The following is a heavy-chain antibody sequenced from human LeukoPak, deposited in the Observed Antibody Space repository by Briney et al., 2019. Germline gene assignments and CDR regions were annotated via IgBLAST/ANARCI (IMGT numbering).Heavy chain of an antibody. J-gene: IGHJ4*02. Sequence: SETLSLTCTFSRGSISSGDYYWSWIRQPPGKGLEWIGYIYYSGSTYYNPSLKSRVTISVDTSKNQFSLKLSSVTAADTAVYYCARGELLSFDYWGQGTLVTVSS. CDR3: ARGELLSFDY. V-gene: IGHV4-30-4*01. CDR2: IYYSGST. D-gene: IGHD2/OR15-2a*01. CDR1: RGSISSGDYY.